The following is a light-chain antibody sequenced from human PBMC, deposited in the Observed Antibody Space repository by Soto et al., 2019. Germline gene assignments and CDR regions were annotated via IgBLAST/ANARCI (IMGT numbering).Light chain of an antibody. V-gene: IGLV2-8*01. CDR3: SSYAGSNNLV. CDR2: EVS. CDR1: SSDVGGYNY. Sequence: QSALTQPPSASGSPGQSVTISCTGTSSDVGGYNYVSWYQQHPGKAPKLMIYEVSKRPSSGVPDRFSGSKSGNTASLTVSGLQAEDEADYYCSSYAGSNNLVFGGGTKVTVL. J-gene: IGLJ3*02.